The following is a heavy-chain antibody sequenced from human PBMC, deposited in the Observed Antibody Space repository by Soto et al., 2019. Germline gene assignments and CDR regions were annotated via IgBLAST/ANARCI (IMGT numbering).Heavy chain of an antibody. V-gene: IGHV3-48*02. CDR2: ISGSSATK. CDR3: ARAIRGFSYVVDY. J-gene: IGHJ4*02. D-gene: IGHD5-18*01. Sequence: HPGGSLRLSCAASGFTFSSHSINWVRQAPGKGLEWASYISGSSATKYYADSVKGRFTISRDNARNSLYLQMSSLSDEDTAVYYCARAIRGFSYVVDYWGQGTLVTVSS. CDR1: GFTFSSHS.